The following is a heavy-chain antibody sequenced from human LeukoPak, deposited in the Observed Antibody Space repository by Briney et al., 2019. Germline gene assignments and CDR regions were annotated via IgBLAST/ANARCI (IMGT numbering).Heavy chain of an antibody. J-gene: IGHJ4*02. CDR3: ARGDGSGTLLY. CDR1: GYTFTSYG. D-gene: IGHD1-26*01. CDR2: INPSGGST. Sequence: GASVKVSCKASGYTFTSYGISWVRQAPGQGLEWMGIINPSGGSTSYAQKFQGRVTMTGDTSTSTVYMELSSLRSEDTAVYYCARGDGSGTLLYWGQGTLVTVSS. V-gene: IGHV1-46*01.